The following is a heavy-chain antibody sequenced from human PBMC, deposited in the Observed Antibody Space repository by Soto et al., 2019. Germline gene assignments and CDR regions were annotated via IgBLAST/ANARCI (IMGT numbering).Heavy chain of an antibody. V-gene: IGHV4-34*01. CDR3: ARTYVWGSYRLDY. D-gene: IGHD3-16*02. Sequence: QVQLQQWGAGLLKPSETLSLTCAVHGGSFSGYYWTWIRQPPGKGLEWIGEINHTGSTNYNPSRKSRLTISVDTSKNQFSLQMTFVTAADTAVYYCARTYVWGSYRLDYWGQGTLVTVSS. CDR1: GGSFSGYY. CDR2: INHTGST. J-gene: IGHJ4*02.